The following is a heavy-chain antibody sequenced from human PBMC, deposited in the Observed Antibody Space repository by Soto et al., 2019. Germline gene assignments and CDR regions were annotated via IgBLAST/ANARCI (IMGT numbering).Heavy chain of an antibody. J-gene: IGHJ4*02. CDR3: ARDKNYYDSGGLFDY. CDR1: GFTFSSYA. Sequence: GSLRLSCAASGFTFSSYAMHWVRQAPGKGLEWVAVISYDGSNKYYADSVKGRFTISRDNSKNTLYLQMNSLRAEDTAVYYCARDKNYYDSGGLFDYWGQGTLVTVSS. CDR2: ISYDGSNK. V-gene: IGHV3-30-3*01. D-gene: IGHD3-22*01.